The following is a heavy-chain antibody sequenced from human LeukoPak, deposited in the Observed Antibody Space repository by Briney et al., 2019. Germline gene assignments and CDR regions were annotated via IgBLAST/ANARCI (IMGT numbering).Heavy chain of an antibody. CDR1: GGSIRSSYYY. CDR3: ARDPPLDYDSSGNFDY. CDR2: IYYSGST. Sequence: SETLSLTCTVSGGSIRSSYYYWAWIRQPPGKGLEWIASIYYSGSTYYNPSLKSRVTISVDTSRNQFSLKLSSVTAADTAVYYCARDPPLDYDSSGNFDYWGQGTLVTVSS. J-gene: IGHJ4*02. V-gene: IGHV4-39*02. D-gene: IGHD3-22*01.